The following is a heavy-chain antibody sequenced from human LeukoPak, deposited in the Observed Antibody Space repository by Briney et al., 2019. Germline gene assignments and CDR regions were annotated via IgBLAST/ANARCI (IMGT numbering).Heavy chain of an antibody. J-gene: IGHJ4*02. Sequence: SETLSLTCTVSGGSISTYYWSWIRQPPGKGLEWIGYRYYSGSTNYNPSLKSRVTISIDTSKNQFSLKLSSVTAADTAVYYCTRGQAFTDYDYQKLPDSWGQGTLVTVSS. CDR1: GGSISTYY. CDR3: TRGQAFTDYDYQKLPDS. V-gene: IGHV4-59*01. D-gene: IGHD5-12*01. CDR2: RYYSGST.